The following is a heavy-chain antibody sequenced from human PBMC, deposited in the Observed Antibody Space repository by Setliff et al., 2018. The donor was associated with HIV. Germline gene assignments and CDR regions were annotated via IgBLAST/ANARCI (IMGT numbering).Heavy chain of an antibody. CDR3: LRQYRGSSTKDKIDY. V-gene: IGHV4-61*09. Sequence: PSETLSLTCTVSGGSISSDSYYWSWIRQPAGKGLEWIGHIYTSGSTNYNSSLKSRVTISVDTATSHFSLKVTSVTAADTAVYFCLRQYRGSSTKDKIDYWGQGTLVTVSS. J-gene: IGHJ4*02. D-gene: IGHD2-2*01. CDR1: GGSISSDSYY. CDR2: IYTSGST.